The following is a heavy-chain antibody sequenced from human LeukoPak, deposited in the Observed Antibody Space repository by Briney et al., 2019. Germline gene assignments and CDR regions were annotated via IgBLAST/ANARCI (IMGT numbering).Heavy chain of an antibody. Sequence: ASVKVSCKVSGYTLTELSMHWVRQAPGKGLEWMGGFDPEDGETIYAQKFQGRVTMTTDTSTSTAYMELRSLRSDDTAVYYCARDELGWFDPWGQGTLVTVSS. CDR2: FDPEDGET. J-gene: IGHJ5*02. CDR1: GYTLTELS. D-gene: IGHD6-13*01. CDR3: ARDELGWFDP. V-gene: IGHV1-24*01.